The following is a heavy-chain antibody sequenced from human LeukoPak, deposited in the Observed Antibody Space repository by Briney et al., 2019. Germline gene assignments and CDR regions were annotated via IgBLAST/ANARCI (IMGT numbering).Heavy chain of an antibody. J-gene: IGHJ4*02. CDR2: ISYDGSNK. Sequence: PGRSLRLSCAASGFTFSSYGMHWVRQAPGKGLEWVAVISYDGSNKYYADSVKGRFTISRDNSKNTLYLQMNSLRAEDTAVYYCARDSRGWIDYWGQGTLVTVSS. CDR3: ARDSRGWIDY. V-gene: IGHV3-30-3*01. CDR1: GFTFSSYG. D-gene: IGHD6-19*01.